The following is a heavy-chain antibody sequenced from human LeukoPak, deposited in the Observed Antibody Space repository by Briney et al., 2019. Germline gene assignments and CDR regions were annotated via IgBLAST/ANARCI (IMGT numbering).Heavy chain of an antibody. D-gene: IGHD2-2*01. Sequence: ASVKVSCKASGYTFTTYGISWVRQTPEQGLERMGWISTYNGDTNYAQKLQGRVTMTADTSTSTTYMELRSLRSDDTAVYYCALIPYCTTATCYYFDFWGQGTLVTVSS. CDR1: GYTFTTYG. CDR3: ALIPYCTTATCYYFDF. V-gene: IGHV1-18*01. CDR2: ISTYNGDT. J-gene: IGHJ4*02.